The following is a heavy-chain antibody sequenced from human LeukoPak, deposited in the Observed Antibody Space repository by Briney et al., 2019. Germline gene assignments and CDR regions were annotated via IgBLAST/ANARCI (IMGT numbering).Heavy chain of an antibody. D-gene: IGHD3-10*01. CDR3: ARVGSTARGIGYFDY. Sequence: SVKVSCKASGGTFSSYAISWVRQAPGQGLEWMGGIIPIFGTANYAQKFQGRVTITADKSTSTAYMELSSLRSEDTAVYYCARVGSTARGIGYFDYWGQGTLVTVSS. V-gene: IGHV1-69*06. J-gene: IGHJ4*02. CDR1: GGTFSSYA. CDR2: IIPIFGTA.